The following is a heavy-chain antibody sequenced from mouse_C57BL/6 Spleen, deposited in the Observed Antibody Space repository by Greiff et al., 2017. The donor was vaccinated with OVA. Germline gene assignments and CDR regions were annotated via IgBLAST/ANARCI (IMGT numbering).Heavy chain of an antibody. CDR2: IYPGDGDT. Sequence: VQLQESGPELVKPGASVKISCKASGYAFSSSWMNWVKQRPGKGLEWIGRIYPGDGDTNYNGKFKGKATLTADKSSSTAYMQLSSLTSEDSAVYFCAREGSTVVDFAYWGQGTLVTVSA. D-gene: IGHD1-1*01. CDR1: GYAFSSSW. CDR3: AREGSTVVDFAY. J-gene: IGHJ3*01. V-gene: IGHV1-82*01.